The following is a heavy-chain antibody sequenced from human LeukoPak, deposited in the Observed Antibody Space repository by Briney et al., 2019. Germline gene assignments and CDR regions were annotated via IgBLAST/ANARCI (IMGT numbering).Heavy chain of an antibody. CDR2: INHSGSA. J-gene: IGHJ4*02. CDR3: ASLSSGYYSHRD. D-gene: IGHD3-22*01. CDR1: GGSFSGYY. V-gene: IGHV4-34*01. Sequence: SETLSLTCAVYGGSFSGYYWSWIRQPPGKGLEWIGEINHSGSANYNPSLKSRVTISVDTSKNQFSLKLCSVTAADTAVYYCASLSSGYYSHRDWGQGTLVTVSS.